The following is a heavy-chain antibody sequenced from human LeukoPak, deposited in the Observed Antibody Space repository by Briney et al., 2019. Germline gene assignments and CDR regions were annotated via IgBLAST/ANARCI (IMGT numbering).Heavy chain of an antibody. V-gene: IGHV4-59*08. Sequence: SETLSLTCTVSGGSISSYYWSWIRQPPGKGLEWIGYIYYSGSTNYNPSLKSRVTISVDTSKNQFSLKLSSVTAADTAVYYCARRVYGDLVFDYWGQGTLVTVSS. J-gene: IGHJ4*02. CDR3: ARRVYGDLVFDY. D-gene: IGHD4-17*01. CDR1: GGSISSYY. CDR2: IYYSGST.